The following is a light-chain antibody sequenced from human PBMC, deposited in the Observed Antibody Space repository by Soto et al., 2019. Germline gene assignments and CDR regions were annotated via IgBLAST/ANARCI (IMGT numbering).Light chain of an antibody. Sequence: DIVMTQSPDSLAVSLGERATINCKSSQPVLYSSNTKNALAWFQQKPGQPPKLLIYWASTRESGVPDRFSGSGSGTDFTLTISSLQAEDVAVYYWQQYLGILTFGGGTKVEIK. V-gene: IGKV4-1*01. CDR3: QQYLGILT. CDR1: QPVLYSSNTKNA. J-gene: IGKJ4*01. CDR2: WAS.